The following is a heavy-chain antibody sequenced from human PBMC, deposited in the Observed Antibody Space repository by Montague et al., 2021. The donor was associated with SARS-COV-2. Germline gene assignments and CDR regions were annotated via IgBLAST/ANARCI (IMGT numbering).Heavy chain of an antibody. CDR2: INHGGST. J-gene: IGHJ6*03. CDR1: GSSFSGYY. CDR3: AGLRDGVVPSPILGVGPFYSYYYMDV. V-gene: IGHV4-34*01. Sequence: SETLSLTCAVHGSSFSGYYWNWIRQSPGKGLEWIGEINHGGSTKFSPSLKCRLTISTDTSKNQFSLKLTSVAAADTAVYYCAGLRDGVVPSPILGVGPFYSYYYMDVWGRGTPVTVSS. D-gene: IGHD3-10*01.